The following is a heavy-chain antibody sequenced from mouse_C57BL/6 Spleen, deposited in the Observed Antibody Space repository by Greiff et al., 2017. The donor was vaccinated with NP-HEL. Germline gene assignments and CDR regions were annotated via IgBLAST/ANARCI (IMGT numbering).Heavy chain of an antibody. CDR2: IHPNSGST. D-gene: IGHD2-5*01. CDR1: GYTFTSYW. V-gene: IGHV1-64*01. CDR3: ATSYSNSWFAY. Sequence: QVQLQQPGAELVKPGASVKLSCKASGYTFTSYWMHWVKQRPGQGLEWIGMIHPNSGSTNYNEKFKSKATLTVDKSSSTAYMQLSSLTSEDSAVYYCATSYSNSWFAYWGQGTLVTVSA. J-gene: IGHJ3*01.